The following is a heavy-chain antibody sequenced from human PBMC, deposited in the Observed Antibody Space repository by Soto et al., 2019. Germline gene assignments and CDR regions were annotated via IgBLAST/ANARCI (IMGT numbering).Heavy chain of an antibody. Sequence: EVQLLESGGGLVQPGGSLRLSCRAAGFTFSSHAMNWVRQAPGKGLEWVSSISGNGGDTYYADSVKGRYTISRDNSKNTQYLQMNSLRAEDTAVYFCAKVVGTTALVGIDYWGQGTLVTVAS. CDR1: GFTFSSHA. CDR2: ISGNGGDT. CDR3: AKVVGTTALVGIDY. J-gene: IGHJ4*02. V-gene: IGHV3-23*01. D-gene: IGHD1-26*01.